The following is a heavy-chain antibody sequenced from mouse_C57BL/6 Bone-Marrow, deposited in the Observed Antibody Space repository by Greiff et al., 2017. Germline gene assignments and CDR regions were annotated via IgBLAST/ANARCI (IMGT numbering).Heavy chain of an antibody. CDR1: GFNIKDDY. Sequence: VQLQQSGAELVRPGASVKLSCTASGFNIKDDYMHWVKQRPEQGLEWIGWIDTENGDTEYASKFQGKATITAETSSNTAYLQLSSLTSEDTAVYYCTDYGILYAMDYWGQGTSVTVSS. CDR3: TDYGILYAMDY. V-gene: IGHV14-4*01. J-gene: IGHJ4*01. CDR2: IDTENGDT. D-gene: IGHD1-1*01.